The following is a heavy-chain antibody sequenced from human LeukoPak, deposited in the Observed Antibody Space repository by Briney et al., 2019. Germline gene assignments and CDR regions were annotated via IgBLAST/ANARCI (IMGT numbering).Heavy chain of an antibody. Sequence: ASVKVSCKASGYTFTGYYMHWVRQAPGQGLEWMGWISAYNGNTNYAQKLQGRVTMTTDTSTSTAYMELRSLGSDDTAVYYCARSHGSGSYHPFDYWGQGTLVTVSS. D-gene: IGHD3-10*01. V-gene: IGHV1-18*04. CDR2: ISAYNGNT. CDR3: ARSHGSGSYHPFDY. J-gene: IGHJ4*02. CDR1: GYTFTGYY.